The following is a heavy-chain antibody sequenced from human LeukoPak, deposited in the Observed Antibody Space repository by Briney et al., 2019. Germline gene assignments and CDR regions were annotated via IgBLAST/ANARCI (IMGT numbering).Heavy chain of an antibody. J-gene: IGHJ4*02. CDR1: GFTFSSYA. CDR2: ISGSGGST. V-gene: IGHV3-23*01. Sequence: GGSLRLSCAASGFTFSSYAMSWVRQAPGKGLEWVSAISGSGGSTYYADSVKGRFTISRDNSKNTLYLQMNSLRAEDTAVYYCAKEHRHYDSSGYYYDYWGQGTLVTVSS. CDR3: AKEHRHYDSSGYYYDY. D-gene: IGHD3-22*01.